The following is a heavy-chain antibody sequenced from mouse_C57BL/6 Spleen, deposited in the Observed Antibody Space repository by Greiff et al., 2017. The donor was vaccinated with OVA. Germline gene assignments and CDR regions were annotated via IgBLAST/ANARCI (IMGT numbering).Heavy chain of an antibody. J-gene: IGHJ3*01. D-gene: IGHD2-4*01. CDR2: IYPGDGDT. CDR1: GYAFSSYW. Sequence: QVQLQQSGAELVKPGASVKISCKASGYAFSSYWMNWVKQRPGKGLEWIGQIYPGDGDTNYNGKFKGKATLTADKSSSTAYMQLSSLTSEDSAVYFCARAAIYYDYDGVAYWGQGTLVTVSA. V-gene: IGHV1-80*01. CDR3: ARAAIYYDYDGVAY.